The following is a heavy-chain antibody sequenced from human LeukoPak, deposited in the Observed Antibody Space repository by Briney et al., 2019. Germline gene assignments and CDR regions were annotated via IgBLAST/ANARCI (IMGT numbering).Heavy chain of an antibody. V-gene: IGHV3-7*01. J-gene: IGHJ4*02. CDR1: GFTFGTFW. D-gene: IGHD3-10*01. CDR2: INQGGET. CDR3: ARDKGGMVPFDH. Sequence: GGSLRLSCEASGFTFGTFWMSWVRQAPGKGLEWVANINQGGETDYVDSVKGRFTIARDDSKNLLYLQMNSLGPEGTAMYFCARDKGGMVPFDHWGQGTLVTVSS.